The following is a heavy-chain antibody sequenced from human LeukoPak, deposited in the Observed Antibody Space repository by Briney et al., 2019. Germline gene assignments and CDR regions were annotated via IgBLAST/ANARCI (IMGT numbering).Heavy chain of an antibody. J-gene: IGHJ4*02. D-gene: IGHD6-19*01. V-gene: IGHV3-48*01. CDR3: ASLLSSGWYLENY. Sequence: SGGPLRLSCAASGFTFSSYSMNWVRQAPGKGLEWVSYISSSSSTIYYADSVKGRFTISRDNAKNSLYLQMNSLRAEDTAVYYCASLLSSGWYLENYWGQGTLVTVSS. CDR1: GFTFSSYS. CDR2: ISSSSSTI.